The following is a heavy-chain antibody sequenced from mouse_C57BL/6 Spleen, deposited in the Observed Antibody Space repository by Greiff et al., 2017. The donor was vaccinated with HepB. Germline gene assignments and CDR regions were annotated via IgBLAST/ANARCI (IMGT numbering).Heavy chain of an antibody. CDR1: GYTFTDYN. J-gene: IGHJ2*01. Sequence: DVKLQESGPELVKPGASVKIPCKASGYTFTDYNMDWVKQSHGKSLEWIGDINPNNGGTIYNQKFKGKATLTVDKSSSTAYMELRSLTSEDTAVYYCARITTVVATDYFDYWGQGTTLTVSS. V-gene: IGHV1-18*01. CDR2: INPNNGGT. D-gene: IGHD1-1*01. CDR3: ARITTVVATDYFDY.